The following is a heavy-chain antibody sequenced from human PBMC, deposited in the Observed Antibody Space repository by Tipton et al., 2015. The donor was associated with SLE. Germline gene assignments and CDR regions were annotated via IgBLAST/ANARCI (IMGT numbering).Heavy chain of an antibody. Sequence: TLSLTCTVSGGSISSNYWSWIRQPPGKGLEWIGYIYYSGSAYYNPSLRSRVTISVDTSKNQVSLRLRSVTAADTAVYYCARRTGTTGGAFDIWGQGTMVTVPS. CDR3: ARRTGTTGGAFDI. CDR2: IYYSGSA. V-gene: IGHV4-59*01. CDR1: GGSISSNY. J-gene: IGHJ3*02. D-gene: IGHD1-1*01.